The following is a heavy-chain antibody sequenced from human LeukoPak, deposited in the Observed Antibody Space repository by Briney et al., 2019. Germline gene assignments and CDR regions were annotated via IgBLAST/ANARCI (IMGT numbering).Heavy chain of an antibody. Sequence: GGSLRLSCAAPGFTFDDYAMHWVRQAPGKGLEWVSGISWNSGSIGYADSVKGRFTISRDNAKNSLYLQMNSLRAEDTALYYCAKAPDLYSGSYFDYFDYWGQGTLVTVSS. CDR2: ISWNSGSI. CDR1: GFTFDDYA. J-gene: IGHJ4*02. V-gene: IGHV3-9*01. CDR3: AKAPDLYSGSYFDYFDY. D-gene: IGHD1-26*01.